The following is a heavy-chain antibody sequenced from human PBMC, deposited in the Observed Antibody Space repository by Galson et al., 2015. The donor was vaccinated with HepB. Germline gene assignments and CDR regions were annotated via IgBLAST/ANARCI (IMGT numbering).Heavy chain of an antibody. Sequence: SLRLSCAASGFTFSTYRLHWFRQAPSKGLEWVAVISHDGTDKYYAKSLEGRFTVSRDNSRSTLYLEMNSLRPDDTAIYYCAREGGEWGQGTLVTVSS. CDR2: ISHDGTDK. J-gene: IGHJ1*01. CDR3: AREGGE. D-gene: IGHD3-10*01. CDR1: GFTFSTYR. V-gene: IGHV3-30*04.